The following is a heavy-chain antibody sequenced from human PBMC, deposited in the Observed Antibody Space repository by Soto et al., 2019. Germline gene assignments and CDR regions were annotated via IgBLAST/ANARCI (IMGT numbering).Heavy chain of an antibody. V-gene: IGHV1-69*12. CDR2: IIPIFGTA. D-gene: IGHD1-1*01. J-gene: IGHJ3*02. CDR1: GGTFSSYA. CDR3: ARGEMEMDDFDI. Sequence: QVQLVQSGAEVKKPGSSVKVSCKASGGTFSSYAISWVRQAPGQGLEWMGGIIPIFGTANYAQKFQVRVTITADECTGTAYMELSSLRADHKAVYYCARGEMEMDDFDIWGQGTMVTVSS.